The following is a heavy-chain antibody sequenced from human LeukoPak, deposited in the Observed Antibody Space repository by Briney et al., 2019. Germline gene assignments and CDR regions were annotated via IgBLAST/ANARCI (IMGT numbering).Heavy chain of an antibody. CDR2: IYPGDSDT. CDR3: ARQETGPTYYDILTGPIDY. Sequence: GESLKISCKGSGYSFTSYRIGWVRQMPGKGLEWMGIIYPGDSDTRYSPSFQGQVTISADKSISTAYLQWSSLKASDTAMYYCARQETGPTYYDILTGPIDYWGQGTLVTVSS. CDR1: GYSFTSYR. V-gene: IGHV5-51*01. J-gene: IGHJ4*02. D-gene: IGHD3-9*01.